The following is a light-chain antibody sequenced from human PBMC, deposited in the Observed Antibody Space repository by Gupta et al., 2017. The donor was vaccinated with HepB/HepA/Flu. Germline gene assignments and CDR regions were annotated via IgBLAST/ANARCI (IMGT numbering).Light chain of an antibody. CDR3: QSYDSSLSEV. V-gene: IGLV1-40*01. Sequence: QSVLTQPPSLSGAPGQRVTISCTGSSSNIGAGYDVHWYQQLPGTAPKLLIYGNSNRPSGVPDRFSGSKPGTSASLAITGLQAEDEADYYCQSYDSSLSEVFGGGTKLTVL. J-gene: IGLJ3*02. CDR2: GNS. CDR1: SSNIGAGYD.